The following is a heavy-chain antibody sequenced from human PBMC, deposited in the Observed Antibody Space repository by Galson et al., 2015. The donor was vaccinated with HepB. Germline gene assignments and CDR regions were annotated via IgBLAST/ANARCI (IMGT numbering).Heavy chain of an antibody. J-gene: IGHJ4*02. V-gene: IGHV3-15*01. CDR2: IKSRTDGGTT. CDR3: TALYSSTWFLGY. D-gene: IGHD6-13*01. Sequence: SLRLSCAASGFTFSSYSMNWVRQAPGKGLEWVGRIKSRTDGGTTDYAAPVKGRFTISRDDSKSTLYLGMNSLKTEDTAVYYCTALYSSTWFLGYWGQGTLVTVSS. CDR1: GFTFSSYS.